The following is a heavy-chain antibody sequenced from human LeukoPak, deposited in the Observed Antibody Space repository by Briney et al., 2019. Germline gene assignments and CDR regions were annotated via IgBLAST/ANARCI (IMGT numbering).Heavy chain of an antibody. Sequence: PSETLSITCTVSGGSISSSSYYWGWIRQPPGKGLEWIGSIYYSGSTYYNPSLKSRVTISVDTSKNQFSLKLSSVTAADTAVYYCARVRDGIPSTDYWGQGTLVTVSS. J-gene: IGHJ4*02. V-gene: IGHV4-39*01. D-gene: IGHD2-2*01. CDR2: IYYSGST. CDR1: GGSISSSSYY. CDR3: ARVRDGIPSTDY.